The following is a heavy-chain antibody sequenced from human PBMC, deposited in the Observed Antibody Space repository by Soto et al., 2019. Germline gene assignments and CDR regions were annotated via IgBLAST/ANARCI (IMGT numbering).Heavy chain of an antibody. CDR3: ARLDTGYCSSPRCYTGEHYYTMNV. Sequence: PGESLKISCKGSGYRFTNYWITWVRQMPGKGLEWMGRIDPSDSYTNYSPSFQGHVIISADKSINTAYLQWSSLKASDTAMYYCARLDTGYCSSPRCYTGEHYYTMNVWGQGTTVTVSS. J-gene: IGHJ6*02. V-gene: IGHV5-10-1*01. CDR1: GYRFTNYW. CDR2: IDPSDSYT. D-gene: IGHD2-2*02.